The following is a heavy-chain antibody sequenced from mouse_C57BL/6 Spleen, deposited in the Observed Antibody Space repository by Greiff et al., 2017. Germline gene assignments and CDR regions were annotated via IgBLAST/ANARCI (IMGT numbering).Heavy chain of an antibody. D-gene: IGHD2-4*01. J-gene: IGHJ3*01. CDR3: ARIYYNYDGFAY. CDR1: GYTFTSYW. V-gene: IGHV1-69*01. Sequence: QVQLQQPGAELVMPGASVKLSCKASGYTFTSYWMHWVKQRPGQGLEWIGEIDPADSDTNYNQKFKGKSTVTVDKSSSTAYMQLSSLTSEDTAVYYCARIYYNYDGFAYWGQGTLVTVAA. CDR2: IDPADSDT.